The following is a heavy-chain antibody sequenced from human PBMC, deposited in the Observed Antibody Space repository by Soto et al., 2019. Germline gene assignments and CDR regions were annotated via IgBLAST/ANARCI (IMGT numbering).Heavy chain of an antibody. Sequence: ESGGGVVQPGRSPRLSCAASGFTFSTYGMHWVRQAPGKGLEWVAGIWYDGSNKYYADFVKGRFTISRDNSKNTLYLQMNSLRAEDTAVYYCARELSDYYGSGSRYYSYGMDVWGQGTTVTVSS. V-gene: IGHV3-33*01. D-gene: IGHD3-10*01. CDR2: IWYDGSNK. J-gene: IGHJ6*02. CDR3: ARELSDYYGSGSRYYSYGMDV. CDR1: GFTFSTYG.